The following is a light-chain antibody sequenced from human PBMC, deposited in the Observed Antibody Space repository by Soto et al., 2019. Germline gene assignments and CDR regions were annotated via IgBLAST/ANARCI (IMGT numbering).Light chain of an antibody. CDR3: QQDYKFLA. CDR2: GAS. J-gene: IGKJ4*01. CDR1: QSVSSSY. V-gene: IGKV3-20*01. Sequence: EIVLTQSPGTLSLSPGERATLSCRASQSVSSSYLAWYQQKPGQAPRLLIYGASSRATGIPDRFSGSGSGTDFTLTISSLQPEDFAVYYCQQDYKFLAFGGGTKVDIK.